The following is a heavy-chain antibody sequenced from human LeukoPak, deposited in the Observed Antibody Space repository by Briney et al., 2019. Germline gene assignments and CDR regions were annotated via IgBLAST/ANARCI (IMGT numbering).Heavy chain of an antibody. Sequence: GSLRLSCVASGLTFSKAWMSWVRLAPGKGLEWVGRIKSKTDGGTIEYAAPVKGRFTISRDDSKNTQYLQMNSLKTEDTAVYYCTTDGYCSGGNCYSFDNWGQGTLVTVSS. V-gene: IGHV3-15*01. CDR1: GLTFSKAW. J-gene: IGHJ4*02. CDR2: IKSKTDGGTI. D-gene: IGHD2-15*01. CDR3: TTDGYCSGGNCYSFDN.